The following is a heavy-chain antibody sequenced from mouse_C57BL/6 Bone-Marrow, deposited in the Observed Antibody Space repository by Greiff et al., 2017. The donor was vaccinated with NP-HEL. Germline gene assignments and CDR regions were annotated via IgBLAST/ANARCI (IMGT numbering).Heavy chain of an antibody. J-gene: IGHJ4*01. CDR1: GYTFTSYG. CDR3: ARRGATVVTDYAMDY. CDR2: IYPRSGNT. V-gene: IGHV1-81*01. D-gene: IGHD1-1*01. Sequence: QVQLQQSGAELARPGASVKLSCKASGYTFTSYGISWVKQRPGQGLEWIGEIYPRSGNTYYNEKFKGKAKLTAVTSSSTAYMELRSLTSEDTAVYFGARRGATVVTDYAMDYWGQGTSVTVSA.